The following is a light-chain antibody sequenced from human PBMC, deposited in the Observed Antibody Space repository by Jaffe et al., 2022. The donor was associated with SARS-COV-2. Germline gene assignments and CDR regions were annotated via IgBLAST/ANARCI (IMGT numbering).Light chain of an antibody. CDR2: KTS. V-gene: IGKV1-5*03. J-gene: IGKJ2*01. Sequence: DIQMTQSPSTLSASVGDRVTITCRASQTISSWLAWYQQKPGKAPRLLIYKTSNLESGVPSRFSGSGSGTEFTLTISSLQPDDFATYYCQQYISYPGTFGQGTKLEIK. CDR1: QTISSW. CDR3: QQYISYPGT.